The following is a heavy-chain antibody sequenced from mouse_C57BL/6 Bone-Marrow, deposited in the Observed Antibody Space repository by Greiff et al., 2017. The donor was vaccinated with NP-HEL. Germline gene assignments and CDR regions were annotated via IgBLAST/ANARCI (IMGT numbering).Heavy chain of an antibody. D-gene: IGHD2-2*01. J-gene: IGHJ3*01. CDR1: GYTFTSYW. Sequence: QVQLKQPGAELVMPGASVKLSCKASGYTFTSYWMHLVKQRPGQGLEWIGEIDPSDSYTNYNQKFKGKSTLTVDKSSSTAYMQLSSLTSEDSAVYYCASRGALSLYYGYDEFAYWGQGTLVTVSA. CDR2: IDPSDSYT. CDR3: ASRGALSLYYGYDEFAY. V-gene: IGHV1-69*01.